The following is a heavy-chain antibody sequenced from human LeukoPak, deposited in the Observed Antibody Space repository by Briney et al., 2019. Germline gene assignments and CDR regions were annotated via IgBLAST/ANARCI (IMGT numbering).Heavy chain of an antibody. CDR2: ISHTGGT. J-gene: IGHJ4*02. CDR1: GGSFSGYY. CDR3: ARVPDITARPCDS. Sequence: PSETLSLTCAVYGGSFSGYYWTLIRQTLGKGLEWIGEISHTGGTNYNPSLKSRITISVDSSKQQFSLKMTSVTAADTGVYYCARVPDITARPCDSWGPGTLVIVSS. V-gene: IGHV4-34*01. D-gene: IGHD1-1*01.